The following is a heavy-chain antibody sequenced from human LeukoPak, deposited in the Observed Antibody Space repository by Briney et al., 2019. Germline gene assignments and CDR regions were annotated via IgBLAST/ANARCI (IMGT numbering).Heavy chain of an antibody. V-gene: IGHV3-49*03. Sequence: GGSLRLSCAASGFTFSSYAMSWFRQAPGKGLEWVGFIRSKAYGGTTEYAASVKGRFTISRDDSKSIAYLQMNSLKTEDTAVYYCTRELNYDILTGYLLFDYWGQGTLVTVSS. J-gene: IGHJ4*02. CDR2: IRSKAYGGTT. D-gene: IGHD3-9*01. CDR1: GFTFSSYA. CDR3: TRELNYDILTGYLLFDY.